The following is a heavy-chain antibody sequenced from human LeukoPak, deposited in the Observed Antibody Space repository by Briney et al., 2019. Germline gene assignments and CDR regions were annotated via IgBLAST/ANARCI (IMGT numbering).Heavy chain of an antibody. D-gene: IGHD3-22*01. J-gene: IGHJ4*02. CDR2: ITYDGKNK. CDR1: GFTFSDYG. Sequence: GGSLRLSCAASGFTFSDYGIHWVRQAPGKGLEWVAFITYDGKNKYYADSVQGRITTSRDTSKNTVYLQMNSLRAEDTAVYYCAKDRLYYYDSSGYHDYWGQGTLVTVSS. CDR3: AKDRLYYYDSSGYHDY. V-gene: IGHV3-30*02.